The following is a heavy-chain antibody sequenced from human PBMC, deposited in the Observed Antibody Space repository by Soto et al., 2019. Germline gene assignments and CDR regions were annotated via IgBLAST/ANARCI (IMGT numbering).Heavy chain of an antibody. CDR3: ARVSYYGTFVDY. CDR1: VVSMSGYY. D-gene: IGHD3-16*01. Sequence: PSETLSLTCTFSVVSMSGYYWSWIRQPPGKGLEWIGYIYYSESTNYNPSLKSRVTMSVDTSKNQFSQKLSSLTAADTAVYYCARVSYYGTFVDYWGQGSWVNGSS. V-gene: IGHV4-59*01. J-gene: IGHJ4*02. CDR2: IYYSEST.